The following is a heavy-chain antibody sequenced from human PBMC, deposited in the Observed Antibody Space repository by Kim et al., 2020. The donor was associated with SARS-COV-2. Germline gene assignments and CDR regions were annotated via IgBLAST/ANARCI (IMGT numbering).Heavy chain of an antibody. D-gene: IGHD3-3*01. Sequence: GGSLRLSCAASGFTFSSYGMHWVRQAPGKGLEWVAVISYDGSNKYYADSVKGRFTISRDNSKNTLYLQMNSLRAEDTAVYYCAKDTAIFGVVGTSFDYWGQGTXVTVSS. V-gene: IGHV3-30*18. CDR3: AKDTAIFGVVGTSFDY. CDR1: GFTFSSYG. J-gene: IGHJ4*02. CDR2: ISYDGSNK.